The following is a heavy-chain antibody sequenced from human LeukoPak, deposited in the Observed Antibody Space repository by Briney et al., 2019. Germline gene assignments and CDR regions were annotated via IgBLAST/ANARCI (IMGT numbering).Heavy chain of an antibody. CDR3: AREHPGSGWDYGMDV. D-gene: IGHD6-19*01. J-gene: IGHJ6*02. CDR2: IYSGGST. CDR1: GFTVSSNY. V-gene: IGHV3-53*01. Sequence: GGSLRLSCAASGFTVSSNYMSWVRQAPGKGLEWVSVIYSGGSTYYADSVKGRFTISRDNSKNTLYPQMNSLRAEDTAVYYCAREHPGSGWDYGMDVWGQGTTVTVSS.